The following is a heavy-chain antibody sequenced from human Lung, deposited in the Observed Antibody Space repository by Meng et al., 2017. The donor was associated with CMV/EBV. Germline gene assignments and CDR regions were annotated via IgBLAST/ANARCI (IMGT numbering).Heavy chain of an antibody. J-gene: IGHJ6*02. CDR1: GGSFSGYY. CDR3: ARLGYCSSTSGYPGNYYYGMDV. Sequence: SXTXSLXCAVYGGSFSGYYWSWIRQPPGKGLEWIGEINHSRSTNYNPSLKSQVTISVDTSKNQFTLKLSSVNAADTAVYYCARLGYCSSTSGYPGNYYYGMDVXGQGXTVTVSS. V-gene: IGHV4-34*01. D-gene: IGHD2-2*01. CDR2: INHSRST.